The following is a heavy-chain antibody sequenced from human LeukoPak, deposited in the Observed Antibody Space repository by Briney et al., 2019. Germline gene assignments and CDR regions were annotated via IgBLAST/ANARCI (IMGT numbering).Heavy chain of an antibody. CDR3: AKAFVSQWLSDY. CDR2: IYSGGST. CDR1: GFTVSSNY. Sequence: GRSLRLSCAASGFTVSSNYMSWVRQAPGKGLEWVSVIYSGGSTYYADSVKGRFTISRDNSKNTLYLQMNSLRAEDTAVYYCAKAFVSQWLSDYWGQGTLVTVSS. J-gene: IGHJ4*02. D-gene: IGHD6-19*01. V-gene: IGHV3-53*01.